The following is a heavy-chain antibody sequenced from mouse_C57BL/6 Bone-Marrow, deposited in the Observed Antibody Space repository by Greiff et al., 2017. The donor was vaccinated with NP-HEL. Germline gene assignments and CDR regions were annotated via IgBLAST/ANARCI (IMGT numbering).Heavy chain of an antibody. Sequence: QVQLQQPGAELVKPGASVKLSCKASGYTFTSYWMHWVKQRPGRGLEWIGRIDPNSGGTKYNETFKSKATLTVDKPSSTAYMQLSSLTSEDSAVYYGARRVGHYDYVDYWYFDVWGTGTTVTVSS. CDR1: GYTFTSYW. CDR2: IDPNSGGT. CDR3: ARRVGHYDYVDYWYFDV. D-gene: IGHD2-4*01. V-gene: IGHV1-72*01. J-gene: IGHJ1*03.